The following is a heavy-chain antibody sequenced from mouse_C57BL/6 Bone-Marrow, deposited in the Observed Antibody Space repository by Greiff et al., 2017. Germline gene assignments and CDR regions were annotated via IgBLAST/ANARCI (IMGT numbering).Heavy chain of an antibody. CDR3: ARSLY. Sequence: QVQLQQSGAELVRPGASVTLSCTASGFTFTSYGISWVKQRTGQGLEWIGEIYPRSGNTYYNEKFKGKATLTADKSSSTAYMELRSLTSEDSAVYFCARSLYWGQGTTLTVSS. V-gene: IGHV1-81*01. CDR2: IYPRSGNT. CDR1: GFTFTSYG. J-gene: IGHJ2*01.